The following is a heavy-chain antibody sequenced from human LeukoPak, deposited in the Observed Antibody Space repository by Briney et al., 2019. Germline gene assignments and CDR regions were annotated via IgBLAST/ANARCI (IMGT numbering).Heavy chain of an antibody. D-gene: IGHD3-10*01. J-gene: IGHJ5*02. V-gene: IGHV1-69*06. CDR3: ARDRNYYGSGSLGNWFDP. CDR2: IIPIFGTA. CDR1: GGTFSSYA. Sequence: SVKVSCKASGGTFSSYAISWVRQAPGQGLEWMGGIIPIFGTANYAQKFQGRVTTTADKSTSTAYMELSSLRSEDTAVYYCARDRNYYGSGSLGNWFDPWGQGTLVTVSS.